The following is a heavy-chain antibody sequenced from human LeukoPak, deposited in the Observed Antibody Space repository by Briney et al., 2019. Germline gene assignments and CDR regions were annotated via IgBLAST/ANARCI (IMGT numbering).Heavy chain of an antibody. CDR3: ARDHFDFWSGYSATYFDY. Sequence: GASVNVSCKASGYTFTGYYMHWVRQAPGQGLEWMGWINPNSGGTNYAQKFRGRVTMTRDPSISTAYMELSRLSSDDTAVYYCARDHFDFWSGYSATYFDYWGQGTLVTVCS. J-gene: IGHJ4*02. D-gene: IGHD3-3*01. V-gene: IGHV1-2*02. CDR2: INPNSGGT. CDR1: GYTFTGYY.